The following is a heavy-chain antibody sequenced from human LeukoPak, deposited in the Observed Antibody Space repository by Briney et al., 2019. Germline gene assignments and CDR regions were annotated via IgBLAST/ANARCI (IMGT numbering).Heavy chain of an antibody. D-gene: IGHD5-18*01. CDR2: ISGSGGST. CDR3: AKVNQIGYSYGNAFDI. CDR1: GFTFSSYA. V-gene: IGHV3-23*01. J-gene: IGHJ3*02. Sequence: GGSLRLSCAASGFTFSSYAMSWVRQAPGKGLEWVSAISGSGGSTYYADSVKGRFTISRDNSKNTLYLQMNGLRAEDTAVYYCAKVNQIGYSYGNAFDIWGQGTMVTVSS.